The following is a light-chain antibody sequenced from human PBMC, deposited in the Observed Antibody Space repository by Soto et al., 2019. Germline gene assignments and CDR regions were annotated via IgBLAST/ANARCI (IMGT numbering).Light chain of an antibody. J-gene: IGLJ1*01. Sequence: QSALTQPASVSGSPGQSITISCTGTSSDVGGYHYVSWYQQHPGKAPKVLIYEVSNRPSGVSNRFSGSKSGNTASLTISGLQAEDEADYYCSSYTSSNTLVFGTGTKLTVL. CDR1: SSDVGGYHY. V-gene: IGLV2-14*01. CDR2: EVS. CDR3: SSYTSSNTLV.